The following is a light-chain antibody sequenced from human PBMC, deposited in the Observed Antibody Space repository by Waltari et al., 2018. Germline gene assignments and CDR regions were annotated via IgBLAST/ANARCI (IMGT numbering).Light chain of an antibody. J-gene: IGLJ3*02. CDR2: GNI. CDR1: RSHIGAGYY. CDR3: QSYDISLNGWV. Sequence: QSVLTQPPSVSGAPGERVPMSCAGSRSHIGAGYYVNWYQHLPGRAPKLLIYGNINRPSGVPDRFSGSKSGTSASLAITGLQSEDEADYYCQSYDISLNGWVFGGGTKITVL. V-gene: IGLV1-40*01.